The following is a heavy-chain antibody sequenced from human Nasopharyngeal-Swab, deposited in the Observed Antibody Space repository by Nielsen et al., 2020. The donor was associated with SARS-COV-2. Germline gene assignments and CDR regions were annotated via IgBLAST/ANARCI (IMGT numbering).Heavy chain of an antibody. J-gene: IGHJ5*02. Sequence: GESLKISCTASGFSVSVNYMTWVRQAPGKGLEWVSVLYAGGATYYADSVNGRFTTSRHDSKNTLYLQMNSLRPDDTAVYYCTRAHREDWFDPWGHGTLVTVSS. CDR1: GFSVSVNY. CDR2: LYAGGAT. D-gene: IGHD3-10*01. V-gene: IGHV3-53*04. CDR3: TRAHREDWFDP.